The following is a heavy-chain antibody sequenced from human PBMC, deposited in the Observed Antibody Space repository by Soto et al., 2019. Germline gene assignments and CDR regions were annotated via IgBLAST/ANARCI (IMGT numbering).Heavy chain of an antibody. J-gene: IGHJ4*02. CDR2: ISPHNRNT. V-gene: IGHV1-18*01. D-gene: IGHD3-9*01. CDR3: ARDEGGYDILTGYYKARHFDQ. Sequence: QVQLVQSGAEVKKPGDSVKVSCKASGYTFGHFYITWVRQAPGQGLEWMGAISPHNRNTNYAEKFRGRVTMTTDTSTTTAYMELRSLRSDDTAVYYCARDEGGYDILTGYYKARHFDQWGQGALVTVSS. CDR1: GYTFGHFY.